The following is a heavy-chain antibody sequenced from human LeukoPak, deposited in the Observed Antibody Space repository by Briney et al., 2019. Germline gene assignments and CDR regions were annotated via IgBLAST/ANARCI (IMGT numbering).Heavy chain of an antibody. CDR2: IYYSGST. V-gene: IGHV4-39*01. CDR3: ARLGYCSSTSCDWFDP. D-gene: IGHD2-2*01. J-gene: IGHJ5*02. Sequence: PSETLSLTCTVSGGSISSSNYYWGWIRQPPGKGLEWIGSIYYSGSTYYNPSLKSRVTISVDTSKNQFSLKLSSVTAADTAVYYCARLGYCSSTSCDWFDPWGQGTLVTVSS. CDR1: GGSISSSNYY.